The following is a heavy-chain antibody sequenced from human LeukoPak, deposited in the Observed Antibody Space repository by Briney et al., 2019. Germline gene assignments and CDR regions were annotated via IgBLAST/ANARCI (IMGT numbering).Heavy chain of an antibody. CDR3: AHGWVTGTKY. J-gene: IGHJ4*02. Sequence: SGPTLVNPPHPLTLTYTFSGFSLSTNGAGVGWIRQPPGKALEWLALIYWDDDKRYSPSLKTRLSITQDTSKNQVVPTMTNMGPVDTATYYCAHGWVTGTKYWGQGTLVTVSS. CDR2: IYWDDDK. V-gene: IGHV2-5*02. D-gene: IGHD1-20*01. CDR1: GFSLSTNGAG.